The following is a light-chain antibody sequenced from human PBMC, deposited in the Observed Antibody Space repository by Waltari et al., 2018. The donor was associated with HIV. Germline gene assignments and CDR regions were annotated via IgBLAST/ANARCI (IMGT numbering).Light chain of an antibody. Sequence: QSVLTQPPSASGTPGQRVTISCSGSNSNIRSNSVNWYQQLPGTAPKLLIYSSNQRPLGVPDRFSGSKSGTSASLAISGLQSEDEADYYCAAWDDSRNAHVVFGGGTKLTVL. J-gene: IGLJ2*01. CDR1: NSNIRSNS. CDR2: SSN. CDR3: AAWDDSRNAHVV. V-gene: IGLV1-44*01.